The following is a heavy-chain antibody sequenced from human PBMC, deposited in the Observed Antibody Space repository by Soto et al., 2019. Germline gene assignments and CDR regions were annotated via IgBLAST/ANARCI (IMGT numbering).Heavy chain of an antibody. CDR3: ARVYAGVAGTDY. D-gene: IGHD6-19*01. CDR2: INAGNGNT. Sequence: QVQLVQSGAEEKKPGASVKVSCKASGYTFTSYAMHWVRQAPGQRLEWMGWINAGNGNTKYSQKFQGRVTITRDTSASTAYMELSSLRSEDTAVYYCARVYAGVAGTDYWGQGTLGTVSS. V-gene: IGHV1-3*05. CDR1: GYTFTSYA. J-gene: IGHJ4*02.